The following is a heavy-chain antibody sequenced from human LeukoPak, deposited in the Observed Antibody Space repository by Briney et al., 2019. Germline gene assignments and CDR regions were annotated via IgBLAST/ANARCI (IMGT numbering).Heavy chain of an antibody. CDR2: IIPILGIA. J-gene: IGHJ4*02. D-gene: IGHD1-26*01. CDR3: ARDHVNGSYYVFDY. V-gene: IGHV1-69*04. Sequence: SVKVSCKASGGTFSSYAISWVRQAPGQGLEWMGRIIPILGIANYAQKFQGRVTITVDKSTSTAYMELSSLRSEDTAVYYCARDHVNGSYYVFDYWGQGTLVTVSS. CDR1: GGTFSSYA.